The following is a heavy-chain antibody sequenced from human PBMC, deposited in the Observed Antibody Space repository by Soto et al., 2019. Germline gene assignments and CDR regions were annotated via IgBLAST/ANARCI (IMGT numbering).Heavy chain of an antibody. CDR3: AKGAKPHFLTLDV. CDR2: ISSGGSAT. CDR1: GFTFSSYA. V-gene: IGHV3-23*01. D-gene: IGHD1-20*01. Sequence: EVQLLESGGGLVQPGGSLRLSCAASGFTFSSYAMTWVRQAPGKGPEWVSGISSGGSATYHADSVRGRFTISRDNSKKKLYLQMNHLGAEENAVKYRAKGAKPHFLTLDVWGQGTTVNVPS. J-gene: IGHJ6*02.